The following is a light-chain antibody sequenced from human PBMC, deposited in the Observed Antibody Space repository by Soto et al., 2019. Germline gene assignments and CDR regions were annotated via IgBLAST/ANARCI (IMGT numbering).Light chain of an antibody. CDR3: QQYESTPPT. Sequence: DIVMTQSPDSLAVSLGERATINCKSSQSVLYSSNSKNYLAWYQQRPGQPPKLLIYWASTRESGVPDRFSGSGSGTDLTLTIISLQAEDVAVYYCQQYESTPPTFGQGTKLQIK. J-gene: IGKJ2*01. CDR2: WAS. V-gene: IGKV4-1*01. CDR1: QSVLYSSNSKNY.